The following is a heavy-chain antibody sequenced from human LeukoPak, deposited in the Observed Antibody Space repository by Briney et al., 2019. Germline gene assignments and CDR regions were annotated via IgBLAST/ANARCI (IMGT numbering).Heavy chain of an antibody. J-gene: IGHJ4*02. CDR1: GGSFSGYY. CDR3: ARGPPYYYDSSGYYRFDY. CDR2: INHSGTT. V-gene: IGHV4-34*01. Sequence: PSETLSLTCALYGGSFSGYYWSWIRQPPGKGLEWIGEINHSGTTKYNSSLKSRVTISVDTSKNQFSLKVTSVTAADTAVYYCARGPPYYYDSSGYYRFDYWGQGTLVTVSS. D-gene: IGHD3-22*01.